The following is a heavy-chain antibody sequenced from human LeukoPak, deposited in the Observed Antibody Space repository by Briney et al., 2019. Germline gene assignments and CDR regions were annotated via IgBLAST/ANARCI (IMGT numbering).Heavy chain of an antibody. J-gene: IGHJ6*02. CDR1: GFTFSSYS. V-gene: IGHV3-21*01. D-gene: IGHD3-10*01. CDR3: ARGRNYYGSGDMDV. Sequence: GGSLRLSCAASGFTFSSYSMNWVRQAPGKGLEWVSSISSSSSYIYYADSVKGRFTISRDNAKNSLYLQMNSLRAEDTAVYYCARGRNYYGSGDMDVWGQGTTVTVSS. CDR2: ISSSSSYI.